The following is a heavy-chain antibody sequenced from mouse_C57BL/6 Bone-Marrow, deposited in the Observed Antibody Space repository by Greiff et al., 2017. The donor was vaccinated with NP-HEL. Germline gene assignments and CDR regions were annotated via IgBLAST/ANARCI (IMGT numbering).Heavy chain of an antibody. D-gene: IGHD3-3*01. CDR3: ARDLGTWYFDV. J-gene: IGHJ1*03. Sequence: EVMLVESGGGLVKPGGSLKLSCAASGFTFSDYGMHWVRQAPEKGLEWVAYISSGSSTIYYADTVKGRFTISRDNAKNTLFLQMTSLRSEDTAMYYCARDLGTWYFDVWGTGTTVTVSS. CDR1: GFTFSDYG. V-gene: IGHV5-17*01. CDR2: ISSGSSTI.